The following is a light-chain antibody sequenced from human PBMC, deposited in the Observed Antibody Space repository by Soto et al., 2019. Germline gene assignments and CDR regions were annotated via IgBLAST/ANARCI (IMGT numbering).Light chain of an antibody. J-gene: IGKJ2*02. Sequence: DIPMTQSPSTLSASVGDRVTITCRATQSLSRWLAWYQQKPGKAPKLLIYETSSLKSGVPSRFSGSGSGTEFTLTISSLQPDDFATYYCQQYNSYPRTFGQGTKLEIK. CDR2: ETS. V-gene: IGKV1-5*03. CDR1: QSLSRW. CDR3: QQYNSYPRT.